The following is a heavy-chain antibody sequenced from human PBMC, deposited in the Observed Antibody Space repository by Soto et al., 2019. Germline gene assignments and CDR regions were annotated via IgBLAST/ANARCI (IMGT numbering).Heavy chain of an antibody. D-gene: IGHD3-3*01. J-gene: IGHJ4*02. CDR2: INHSGST. CDR3: ASRRRGCIFGVVLY. CDR1: GGSFSGYY. Sequence: SETLSLTFAVYGGSFSGYYWSWIRQPPGKGLEWIGEINHSGSTNYNPSLKSRVTISVDTSKNQFSLKLSSVTAADTAVYYCASRRRGCIFGVVLYWGQGTLVTVSS. V-gene: IGHV4-34*01.